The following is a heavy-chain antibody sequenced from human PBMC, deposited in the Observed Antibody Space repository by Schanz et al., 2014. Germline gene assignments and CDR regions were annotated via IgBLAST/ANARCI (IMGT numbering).Heavy chain of an antibody. CDR1: GFTFRSYG. CDR2: ISYDGSSK. J-gene: IGHJ3*02. V-gene: IGHV3-33*01. D-gene: IGHD3-10*01. CDR3: VRGIITMVRGGDVGAFDI. Sequence: MQLVESGGGVVQPGRSLRLSCAASGFTFRSYGMHWVRQAPGKGLEWVALISYDGSSKNHADSVQGRFTISRDNSKNALYLQMDSLRAEDTAVYYCVRGIITMVRGGDVGAFDIWGQGTMVTVSS.